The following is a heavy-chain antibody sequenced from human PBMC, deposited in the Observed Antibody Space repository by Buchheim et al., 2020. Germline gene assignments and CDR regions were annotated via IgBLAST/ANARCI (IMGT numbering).Heavy chain of an antibody. CDR2: ISYDGSNK. CDR3: AREGLGYLYFDY. J-gene: IGHJ4*02. V-gene: IGHV3-30-3*01. Sequence: QVQLVESGGGVVQPGRSLRLSCAASGFTFSSYAMHWVRQAPGKGLEWVAVISYDGSNKYYADSVKGRFTISRDNSKNTLYLQMNSLRAEDTAVYYCAREGLGYLYFDYWGQGTL. CDR1: GFTFSSYA. D-gene: IGHD3-22*01.